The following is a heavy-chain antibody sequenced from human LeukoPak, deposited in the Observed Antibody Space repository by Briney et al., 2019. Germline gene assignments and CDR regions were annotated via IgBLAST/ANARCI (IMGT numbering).Heavy chain of an antibody. J-gene: IGHJ4*02. V-gene: IGHV4-4*02. Sequence: SETLSLTCAVSGGSISSSNWWSWVRQPPGKGLEWIGEIYHSGSTNYNPSLKSRVTISVDKSKNQFSLKLSSVTAADTAVYYCARGAPVPYSSSWYSYWGQGTLVTVSS. D-gene: IGHD6-13*01. CDR3: ARGAPVPYSSSWYSY. CDR2: IYHSGST. CDR1: GGSISSSNW.